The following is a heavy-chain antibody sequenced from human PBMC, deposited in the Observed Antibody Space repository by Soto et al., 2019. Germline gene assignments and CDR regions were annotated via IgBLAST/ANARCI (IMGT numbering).Heavy chain of an antibody. V-gene: IGHV4-31*03. Sequence: SETLSLTCTVSGGSISSGGYYWSWIRQHPGKGLEWIGYIYYSGSTYYNPSLKSRVTISVDTSKNQFSLKLSSVTAADTAVYYCARDKPGRYYYYYGMDVWGQGTTVTVSS. CDR1: GGSISSGGYY. CDR3: ARDKPGRYYYYYGMDV. D-gene: IGHD3-10*01. CDR2: IYYSGST. J-gene: IGHJ6*02.